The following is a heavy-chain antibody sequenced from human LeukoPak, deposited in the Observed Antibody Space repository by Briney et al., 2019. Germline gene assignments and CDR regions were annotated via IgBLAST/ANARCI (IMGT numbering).Heavy chain of an antibody. V-gene: IGHV3-30-3*01. CDR3: ARESELRLIWFVGGEHYYFDY. D-gene: IGHD3-10*01. CDR1: GFTFSSYA. Sequence: GGSLRLSCAASGFTFSSYAMHWVRQAPGKGLEWVAVISYDGSNKYYADSVKGRFTISRDNSKNTLYLQMNSLRAEDTAVYYCARESELRLIWFVGGEHYYFDYWGQGTLVTVSS. CDR2: ISYDGSNK. J-gene: IGHJ4*02.